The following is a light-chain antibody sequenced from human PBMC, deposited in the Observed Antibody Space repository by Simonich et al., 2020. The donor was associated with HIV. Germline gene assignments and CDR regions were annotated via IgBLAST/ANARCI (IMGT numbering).Light chain of an antibody. J-gene: IGKJ2*01. CDR1: QSVLYSSNNKNY. CDR3: QQYYSTPYT. V-gene: IGKV4-1*01. Sequence: DIVMTQSPDSLVVSLGERATINCKSSQSVLYSSNNKNYLVWYQQKPGQPPKLLIYWASTRESGVPDRFSGSGSGTDFTLTISSLQAEDVAVYYCQQYYSTPYTFGQGTKLEIK. CDR2: WAS.